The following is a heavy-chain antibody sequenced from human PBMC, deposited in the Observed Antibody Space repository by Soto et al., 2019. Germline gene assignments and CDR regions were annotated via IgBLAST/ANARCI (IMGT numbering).Heavy chain of an antibody. Sequence: QVQLVQSGAEVKRPGSSVKVSCKASGDTFAFHSINWVRQAPGLGLEWMGRINPILSMSNYAQRSQGRVTMTADKPTSTAYMVLSSLRSEDTAIYYCATSYGSGYRAFDYWGQGALVTVSS. CDR3: ATSYGSGYRAFDY. D-gene: IGHD3-10*01. CDR2: INPILSMS. V-gene: IGHV1-69*02. J-gene: IGHJ4*02. CDR1: GDTFAFHS.